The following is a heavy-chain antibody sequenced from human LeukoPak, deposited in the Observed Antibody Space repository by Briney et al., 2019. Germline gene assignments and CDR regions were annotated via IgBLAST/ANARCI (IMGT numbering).Heavy chain of an antibody. J-gene: IGHJ6*02. D-gene: IGHD2-15*01. CDR3: ASPDCSGGSCYSYYGMDV. CDR2: INHSGST. V-gene: IGHV4-34*01. CDR1: GGSFSGYY. Sequence: TSETLSLTCAVYGGSFSGYYWSWIRQPPGKGLEWIGEINHSGSTNYNPSLKSRVTISVDTSKNQFSLKLSSVTAADTAVYYCASPDCSGGSCYSYYGMDVWGQGTTVTVSS.